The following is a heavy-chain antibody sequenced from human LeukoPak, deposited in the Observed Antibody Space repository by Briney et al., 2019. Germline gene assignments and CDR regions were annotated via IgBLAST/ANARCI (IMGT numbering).Heavy chain of an antibody. D-gene: IGHD4-17*01. CDR2: IRYDGSYK. CDR3: ATFTTVTNGFDY. V-gene: IGHV3-30*02. Sequence: PGGSLRLSCAASGFTFSSYVMHWVRQAPGKGLEWVAFIRYDGSYKYYADSVKGRFTISRDNSKNTLYLQMNSLRAEDTAIYYCATFTTVTNGFDYWGQGTLVTVSS. CDR1: GFTFSSYV. J-gene: IGHJ4*02.